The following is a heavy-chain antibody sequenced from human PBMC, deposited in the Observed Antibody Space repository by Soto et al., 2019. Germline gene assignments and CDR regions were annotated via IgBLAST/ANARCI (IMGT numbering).Heavy chain of an antibody. CDR3: ARELGPSVYYYYGMDV. V-gene: IGHV6-1*01. CDR1: GDSVSSNSAA. D-gene: IGHD7-27*01. CDR2: TYYRSKWYN. J-gene: IGHJ6*02. Sequence: PWQTLSLTCASSGDSVSSNSAALNLVSESPSIGLEWLGRTYYRSKWYNDYAVSVKSRITINPDTSKNQFSLQLNSVTPEDTAVYYCARELGPSVYYYYGMDVWGQGTTVTVSS.